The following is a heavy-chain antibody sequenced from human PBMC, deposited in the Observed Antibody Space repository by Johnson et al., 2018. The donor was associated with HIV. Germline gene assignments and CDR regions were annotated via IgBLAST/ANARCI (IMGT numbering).Heavy chain of an antibody. CDR1: GFTYDDYA. J-gene: IGHJ3*01. CDR2: ISLDGNRN. D-gene: IGHD6-13*01. Sequence: VQLVESGGAVVQPGGSLRLSCAASGFTYDDYAIHWVRQSPGKGLEWVSLISLDGNRNYYADSVKGRFTISRNNSENSLYLQMNSLRAEDTALYYCAKDMGYSSFGFGFDLWGQGTMVTVSS. CDR3: AKDMGYSSFGFGFDL. V-gene: IGHV3-43D*03.